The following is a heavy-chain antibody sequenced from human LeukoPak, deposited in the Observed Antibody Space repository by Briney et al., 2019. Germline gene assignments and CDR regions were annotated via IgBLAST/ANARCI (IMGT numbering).Heavy chain of an antibody. V-gene: IGHV4-39*07. Sequence: SETLSLTCTVSGGSISSSSYYWGWIRQPPGKGLEWIGSIYYSGSTYYNPSLKSRVTISVDTSKNQFSLKLSSVTAADTAVYYCARGGSRRVHYFDYWGQGTLVTVSS. CDR2: IYYSGST. J-gene: IGHJ4*02. CDR3: ARGGSRRVHYFDY. D-gene: IGHD3-10*01. CDR1: GGSISSSSYY.